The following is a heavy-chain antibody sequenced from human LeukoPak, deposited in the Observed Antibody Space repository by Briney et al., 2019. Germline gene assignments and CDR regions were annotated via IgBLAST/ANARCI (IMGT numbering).Heavy chain of an antibody. V-gene: IGHV3-7*01. J-gene: IGHJ4*02. Sequence: PGGSLRLSCAASGFTFSHYWMSWVRQAPGKGLEWVANIKQDESEKYFVDPVKGRFTISRDNSKNTLYLQMNSLRAEDTAVYYCAKLSGSLIDYWGQGTLVTVSS. CDR2: IKQDESEK. CDR3: AKLSGSLIDY. CDR1: GFTFSHYW. D-gene: IGHD1-26*01.